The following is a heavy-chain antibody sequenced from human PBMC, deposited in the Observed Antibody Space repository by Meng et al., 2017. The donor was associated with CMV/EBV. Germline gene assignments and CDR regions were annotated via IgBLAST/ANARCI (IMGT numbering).Heavy chain of an antibody. D-gene: IGHD3-10*01. Sequence: ETLSLTCAASGFTFSTYWMTWVRQAPGKGLEWVANIKQDGSEKYYVDSVKGRFTISRDNAKNSLFLQMNSLRAEDTAMYYCARNARGSGYWGQGTLVTVSS. J-gene: IGHJ4*02. CDR1: GFTFSTYW. V-gene: IGHV3-7*01. CDR3: ARNARGSGY. CDR2: IKQDGSEK.